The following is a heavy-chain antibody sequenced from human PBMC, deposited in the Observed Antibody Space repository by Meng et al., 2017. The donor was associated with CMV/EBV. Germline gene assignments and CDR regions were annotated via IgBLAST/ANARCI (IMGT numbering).Heavy chain of an antibody. CDR3: TTYTYYDFWSGEYNWSDP. D-gene: IGHD3-3*01. V-gene: IGHV3-15*01. CDR2: IKSKTDGGTT. Sequence: GESLKISCAASGFTFSNAWMSWVRQAPGKGLEWVGRIKSKTDGGTTDYAAPVKGRFTISRDDSKNTLYLQMNSLKTEDTAVYYCTTYTYYDFWSGEYNWSDPWGQGTLVTVSS. J-gene: IGHJ5*02. CDR1: GFTFSNAW.